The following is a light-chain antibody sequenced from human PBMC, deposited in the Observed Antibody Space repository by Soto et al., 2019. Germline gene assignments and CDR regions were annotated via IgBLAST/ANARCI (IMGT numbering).Light chain of an antibody. CDR3: QQYGDSQGYT. J-gene: IGKJ2*01. CDR2: GAS. Sequence: EIVLTQSPGTLSLSPGERATLSCRASQSVVSSYLVWYQQKPGQAPRLLIYGASSRATGIPDRFSGSGSGTDFTLTISRLEPEHFAVYYCQQYGDSQGYTFGQGTKLEIK. CDR1: QSVVSSY. V-gene: IGKV3-20*01.